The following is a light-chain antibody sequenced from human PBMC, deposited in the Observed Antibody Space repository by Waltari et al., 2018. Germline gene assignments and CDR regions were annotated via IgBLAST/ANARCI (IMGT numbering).Light chain of an antibody. V-gene: IGKV1-33*01. CDR3: QQHYSLPIT. CDR2: DAS. Sequence: DIQMTQSHSSLSASVGDRVTITCQASQGINNFLNWYQPRPGKAPNLLIYDASNLETGVPSRFSGSGSGTDFTFTISSVQPEDITTYYCQQHYSLPITFGQGTRLEIK. CDR1: QGINNF. J-gene: IGKJ5*01.